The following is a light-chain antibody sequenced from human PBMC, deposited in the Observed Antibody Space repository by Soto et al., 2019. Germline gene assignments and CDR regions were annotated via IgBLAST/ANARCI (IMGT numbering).Light chain of an antibody. J-gene: IGKJ4*01. CDR2: DAI. V-gene: IGKV1-33*01. CDR1: QDINTF. Sequence: DSQMTQSPSSLSASVGDRVTITCQASQDINTFLHWYEQRPGKAPKLLIYDAIKLYTGVRSRFSGSGSGTHCTFTLSSLQPEGIATYCCQQSYSLPPTFGGGTTVEI. CDR3: QQSYSLPPT.